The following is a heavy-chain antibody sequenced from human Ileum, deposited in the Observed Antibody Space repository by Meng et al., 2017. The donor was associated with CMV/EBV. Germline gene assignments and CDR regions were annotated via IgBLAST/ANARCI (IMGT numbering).Heavy chain of an antibody. J-gene: IGHJ4*02. CDR3: ARGKPNLVGATGFDH. V-gene: IGHV1-18*01. CDR2: IRGDNGNT. D-gene: IGHD1-26*01. Sequence: QVLWGQCGGEVKKTGESVRVSCKASGYNFRDYGVTWVRQVPGQGLEWMGWIRGDNGNTNYAQKFQGRVTMTTDTFTRTAYMQLRTLRSDDSAMYYCARGKPNLVGATGFDHWGQGTLVTVSS. CDR1: GYNFRDYG.